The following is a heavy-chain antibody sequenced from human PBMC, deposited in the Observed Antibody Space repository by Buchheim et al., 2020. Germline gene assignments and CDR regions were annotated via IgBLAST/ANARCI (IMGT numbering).Heavy chain of an antibody. CDR2: ISDGGSNT. D-gene: IGHD6-6*01. CDR3: AKGGWYRSSSWFDL. Sequence: EVQLLESGGGLVQPGGSLRLSCAASGFTFSNYVMSWVRQAPGKGLEWVSTISDGGSNTDYADSVKGRFTISRDNSKNTLYLQLNSLRAEDTALYYCAKGGWYRSSSWFDLWGQGTL. J-gene: IGHJ5*02. V-gene: IGHV3-23*01. CDR1: GFTFSNYV.